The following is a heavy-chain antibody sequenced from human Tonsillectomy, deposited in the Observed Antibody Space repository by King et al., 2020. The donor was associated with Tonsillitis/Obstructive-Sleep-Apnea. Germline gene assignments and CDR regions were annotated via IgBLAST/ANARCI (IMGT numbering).Heavy chain of an antibody. V-gene: IGHV4-39*02. CDR3: AREGEYSSTNYFDY. CDR1: GGSISSTTYY. Sequence: QLQESGPGLVKPSETLAHTCTVSGGSISSTTYYWGWIRQPPGKGLEWIGSIYYSGSTYYNPSLKSRVTISVDTSKNHFSLKLSSVTAADTAVYYCAREGEYSSTNYFDYWGQGTLITVSS. CDR2: IYYSGST. D-gene: IGHD6-6*01. J-gene: IGHJ4*02.